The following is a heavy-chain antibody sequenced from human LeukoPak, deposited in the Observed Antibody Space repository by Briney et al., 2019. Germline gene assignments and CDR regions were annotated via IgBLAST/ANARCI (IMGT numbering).Heavy chain of an antibody. Sequence: ASVKVSCKASGYTFTGYYMHWVRQAPGQGLEWMGWINPNSGGTNYAQKFQGRVTMTRDTSISTAYMELSRLRPDDTAVYYCARGFTRYCSGGSCYCEGYWGQGTLVTVSS. V-gene: IGHV1-2*02. CDR1: GYTFTGYY. J-gene: IGHJ4*02. CDR3: ARGFTRYCSGGSCYCEGY. CDR2: INPNSGGT. D-gene: IGHD2-15*01.